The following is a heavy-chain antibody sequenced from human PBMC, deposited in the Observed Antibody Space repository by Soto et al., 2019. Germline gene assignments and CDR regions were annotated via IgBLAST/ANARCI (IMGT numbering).Heavy chain of an antibody. D-gene: IGHD3-9*01. CDR2: INYSGST. V-gene: IGHV4-39*01. Sequence: SETLSLTXTVSGGSISSSSYYWGWIRQPPGKGLEWIGSINYSGSTYYNPSLKSRVTISVDTSKNQFSLKLSSVAAADTAVYYCARLYYDILTGYPNWFDPWGQGTLVTVSS. J-gene: IGHJ5*02. CDR3: ARLYYDILTGYPNWFDP. CDR1: GGSISSSSYY.